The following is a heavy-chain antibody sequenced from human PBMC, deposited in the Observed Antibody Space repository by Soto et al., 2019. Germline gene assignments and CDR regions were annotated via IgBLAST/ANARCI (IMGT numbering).Heavy chain of an antibody. CDR3: ARTFDTITYYFDY. CDR2: ISFNGNSL. D-gene: IGHD3-9*01. CDR1: EFSFSSYA. J-gene: IGHJ4*02. V-gene: IGHV3-30-3*01. Sequence: PGGSLRLSCTASEFSFSSYAMHWIRQSPGKGLEWVAVISFNGNSLHYADSVKDRFTISRDNSKSTLYLQINNMRTEDTAVYYCARTFDTITYYFDYWGQGTLVT.